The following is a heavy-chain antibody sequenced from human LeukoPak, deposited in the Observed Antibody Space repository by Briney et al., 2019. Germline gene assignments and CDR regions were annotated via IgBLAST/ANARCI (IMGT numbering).Heavy chain of an antibody. CDR3: ARAQPTVTTNWYFDL. CDR2: IYYSGST. J-gene: IGHJ2*01. CDR1: GGSISSYY. D-gene: IGHD4-17*01. V-gene: IGHV4-59*01. Sequence: SETLSLTCTVSGGSISSYYWSWIRQPPGKGLEWIGYIYYSGSTNYNPSLKSRVTISVDTSKNQFSLKLSSVTAADTAVYYCARAQPTVTTNWYFDLWGRGTLVTVSS.